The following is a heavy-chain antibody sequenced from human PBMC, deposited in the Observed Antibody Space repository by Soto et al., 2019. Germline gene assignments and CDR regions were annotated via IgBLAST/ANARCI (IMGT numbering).Heavy chain of an antibody. CDR2: ISSSSSTI. CDR1: GFTFSSYS. Sequence: EVQLVESGGGLVQPGGSLRLSCVASGFTFSSYSMNWVRQAPGKGLEWVSYISSSSSTIYYADSVKGRFTISRDNAKNSLYLQMNSLRDEDTAVYYCARGVSGSYYAHYFDYWGQGTLVTVSS. J-gene: IGHJ4*02. CDR3: ARGVSGSYYAHYFDY. V-gene: IGHV3-48*02. D-gene: IGHD1-26*01.